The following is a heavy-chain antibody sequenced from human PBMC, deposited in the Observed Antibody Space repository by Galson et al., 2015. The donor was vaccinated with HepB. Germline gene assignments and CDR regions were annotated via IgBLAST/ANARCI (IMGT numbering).Heavy chain of an antibody. CDR3: ARDHGMGRSGPCY. D-gene: IGHD3-10*01. CDR1: KFTFRTYG. V-gene: IGHV3-33*08. CDR2: IWYDGSNK. Sequence: SLRLSCAASKFTFRTYGMHWVRQAPGKGLEWVAVIWYDGSNKYYADSVKGRFTVSRDNSRDTLYLQMNSLRAEDTAVYYCARDHGMGRSGPCYCGQGNLVTVSS. J-gene: IGHJ4*02.